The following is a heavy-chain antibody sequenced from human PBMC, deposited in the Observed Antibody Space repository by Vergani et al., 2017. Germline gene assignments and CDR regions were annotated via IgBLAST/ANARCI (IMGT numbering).Heavy chain of an antibody. D-gene: IGHD6-13*01. J-gene: IGHJ6*02. CDR1: GGSFSGYY. Sequence: QVQLQQWGAGLLKPSETLSLTCAVYGGSFSGYYWSWIRQPPGKGLEWIGEINHSGSTNYNPSLKSRVTISVDTSKNQFSLKLSTVTAADTAVYYFAGGWVAAAGTTGGYYYYGMDVWGQGTTVTVSS. CDR3: AGGWVAAAGTTGGYYYYGMDV. V-gene: IGHV4-34*01. CDR2: INHSGST.